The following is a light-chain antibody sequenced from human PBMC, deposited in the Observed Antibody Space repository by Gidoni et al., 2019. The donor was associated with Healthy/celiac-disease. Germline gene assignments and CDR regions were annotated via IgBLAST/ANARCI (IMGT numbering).Light chain of an antibody. J-gene: IGKJ2*01. CDR2: GAS. Sequence: EIVITQSPATLSVSPGERATISCRASQRVSSNLAWYQQKPGQAPRLLIYGASTRATGIHARFSGSGSGTEFTLTISSLQSEDFAVYYCQQYNNWPVFGQGTKLEIK. CDR1: QRVSSN. CDR3: QQYNNWPV. V-gene: IGKV3-15*01.